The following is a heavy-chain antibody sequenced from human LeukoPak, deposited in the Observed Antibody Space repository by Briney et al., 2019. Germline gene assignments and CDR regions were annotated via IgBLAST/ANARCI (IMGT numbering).Heavy chain of an antibody. CDR2: FSYNVHS. V-gene: IGHV4-61*01. CDR1: GGSVSSSNYY. Sequence: PSETLSLTCTVSGGSVSSSNYYWSWIRQPPGKGLEWVGFFSYNVHSDYNPSLKSRVTISVDTSKNQFSLKLSSVTAADTAVYYCARGRDIVVVPAAMPVWFDPWGQGTLVTVSS. J-gene: IGHJ5*02. D-gene: IGHD2-2*01. CDR3: ARGRDIVVVPAAMPVWFDP.